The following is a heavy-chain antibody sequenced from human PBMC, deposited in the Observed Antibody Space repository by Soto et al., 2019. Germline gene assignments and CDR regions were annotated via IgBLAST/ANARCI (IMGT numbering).Heavy chain of an antibody. Sequence: EVQLLESGGGLVQPGGSLRLSCAASGFTFSSYAMSWVRQAPGKGLEWVSAISGSGGSTYYADSVKGRFTISRDNSKNTLHLQMNSLRAEDTAVYYCAKHPPIEYRSLGYGMDVWGQGTTVTVSS. CDR2: ISGSGGST. CDR1: GFTFSSYA. V-gene: IGHV3-23*01. J-gene: IGHJ6*02. CDR3: AKHPPIEYRSLGYGMDV. D-gene: IGHD6-6*01.